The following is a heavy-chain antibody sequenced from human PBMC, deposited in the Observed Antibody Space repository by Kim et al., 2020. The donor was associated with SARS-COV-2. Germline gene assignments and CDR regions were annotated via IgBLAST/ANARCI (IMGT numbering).Heavy chain of an antibody. CDR2: ISSSRSYI. CDR3: ARAGKGAFAI. V-gene: IGHV3-21*01. D-gene: IGHD6-13*01. J-gene: IGHJ3*02. CDR1: GFTFSSYS. Sequence: GGSLRLSCAASGFTFSSYSMNWVRQAPGKGLEWVSSISSSRSYIYYADSVKGRFTISRDNAKNTLYLQMNSLRAEDTAVYYCARAGKGAFAIWGEGAMATVSS.